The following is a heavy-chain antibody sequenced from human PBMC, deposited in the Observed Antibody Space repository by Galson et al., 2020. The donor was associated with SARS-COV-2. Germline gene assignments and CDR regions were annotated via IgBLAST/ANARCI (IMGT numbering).Heavy chain of an antibody. CDR3: TYSAAAVPWDY. V-gene: IGHV1-69*13. CDR1: GGTFSSYA. D-gene: IGHD6-13*01. J-gene: IGHJ4*02. Sequence: SVKVSCKASGGTFSSYAISWVRQAPGQGLEWMGGIIPIFGTANYAQKFQGRVTITADESTSTAYMELSSLRSEDTAVYYCTYSAAAVPWDYWGQGTLVTVSS. CDR2: IIPIFGTA.